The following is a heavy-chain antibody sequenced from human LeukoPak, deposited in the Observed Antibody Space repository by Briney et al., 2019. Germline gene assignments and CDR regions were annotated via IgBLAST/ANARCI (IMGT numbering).Heavy chain of an antibody. V-gene: IGHV3-48*01. CDR2: FSSRKNIV. D-gene: IGHD1-26*01. J-gene: IGHJ4*02. CDR3: VRDQQWESPHYFDF. CDR1: GFSFDNYG. Sequence: GGSLRLSCVTSGFSFDNYGMSWVRRAPGKGLEWISYFSSRKNIVNYADSVKGRFAISRDKAKTSLYLQMNSLRAEDTAVYYCVRDQQWESPHYFDFWGQGTPVTVSS.